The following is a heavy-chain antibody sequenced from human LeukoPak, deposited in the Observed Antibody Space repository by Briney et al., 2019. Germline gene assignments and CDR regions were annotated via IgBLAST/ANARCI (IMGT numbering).Heavy chain of an antibody. V-gene: IGHV3-7*05. D-gene: IGHD3-10*01. CDR2: IKQDGNEK. Sequence: PGGSLRLSCAASVYTLTSFWMCCVRHAPGKGREKVANIKQDGNEKYYTDSVKSGFTISRDTTKNSMYLQKKTLRAEDTAVYYCATIKVRANNYDTEGFEDGGEGTLVTVSS. J-gene: IGHJ4*02. CDR3: ATIKVRANNYDTEGFED. CDR1: VYTLTSFW.